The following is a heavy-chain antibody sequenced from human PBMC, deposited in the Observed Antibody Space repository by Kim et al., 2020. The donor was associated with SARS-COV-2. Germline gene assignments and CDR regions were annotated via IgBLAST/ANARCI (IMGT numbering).Heavy chain of an antibody. V-gene: IGHV3-30*03. D-gene: IGHD3-22*01. CDR3: VRDYYDSSGYYPNWFDP. CDR1: GFTFSSYG. J-gene: IGHJ5*02. Sequence: GGSLRLSCAASGFTFSSYGMHWVRQAPGKGLEWVAVISFDGTTKYYAESVRGRFTISRDNSKNTLFLQMNSLGAEDTAFYYCVRDYYDSSGYYPNWFDPWGQGTPVTVSS. CDR2: ISFDGTTK.